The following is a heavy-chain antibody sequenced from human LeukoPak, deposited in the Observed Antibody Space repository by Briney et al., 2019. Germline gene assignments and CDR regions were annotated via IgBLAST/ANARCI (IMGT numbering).Heavy chain of an antibody. V-gene: IGHV3-9*01. Sequence: GWSLRLSCAASGFTFRHYAIHWVRQVPGKGLEWVSGISWNSASIGYADSVKGRFTISRDNAKNSVYLQMNSLRSEDTALYYCAKDKAPLYSGYDWDLDFWGQGTLVTVSS. D-gene: IGHD5-12*01. J-gene: IGHJ4*02. CDR2: ISWNSASI. CDR1: GFTFRHYA. CDR3: AKDKAPLYSGYDWDLDF.